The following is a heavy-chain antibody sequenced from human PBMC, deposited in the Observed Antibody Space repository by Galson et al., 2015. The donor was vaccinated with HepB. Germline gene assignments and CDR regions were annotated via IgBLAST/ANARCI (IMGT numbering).Heavy chain of an antibody. V-gene: IGHV1-69*02. J-gene: IGHJ4*02. D-gene: IGHD4-17*01. CDR3: ARVVGDYGDYIDYFDF. CDR1: GGTFSSYT. CDR2: VIPFIGVT. Sequence: SVKVSCKASGGTFSSYTLNWVRQAPGQGLEWMGRVIPFIGVTNYAQKFQGRVTITADKSTSTVYMELSSLRSEDTAVYYCARVVGDYGDYIDYFDFWGQGTLVTVSS.